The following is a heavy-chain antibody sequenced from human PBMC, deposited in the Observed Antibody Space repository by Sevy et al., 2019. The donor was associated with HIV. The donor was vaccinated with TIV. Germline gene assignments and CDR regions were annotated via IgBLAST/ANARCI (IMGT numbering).Heavy chain of an antibody. CDR3: ARDQRRRITMVRGVKSSYYGMDV. D-gene: IGHD3-10*01. V-gene: IGHV3-30*04. Sequence: WGSLRLSCAASGFTFSSYAMHWVRQAPGKGLEWVAVISYDGSNKYYADSVKGRFTISRDNSKNTLYLQMNSLRAEDTAVYYCARDQRRRITMVRGVKSSYYGMDVWGQGTTVTVSS. J-gene: IGHJ6*02. CDR2: ISYDGSNK. CDR1: GFTFSSYA.